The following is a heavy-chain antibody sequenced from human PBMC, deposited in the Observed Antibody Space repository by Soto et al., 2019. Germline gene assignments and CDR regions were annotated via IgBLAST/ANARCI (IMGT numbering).Heavy chain of an antibody. CDR2: ISSSSSYI. CDR3: ARETPGPHIVATKPDAFDI. V-gene: IGHV3-21*01. J-gene: IGHJ3*02. CDR1: GFTFSSYS. D-gene: IGHD5-12*01. Sequence: GGSLRLSCAASGFTFSSYSMNWVRQAPGKGLEWVSSISSSSSYIYYADSVKGRFTISRDNAKNSLYLQMNSLRAEDTAVYYCARETPGPHIVATKPDAFDIWGQGTMVTVAS.